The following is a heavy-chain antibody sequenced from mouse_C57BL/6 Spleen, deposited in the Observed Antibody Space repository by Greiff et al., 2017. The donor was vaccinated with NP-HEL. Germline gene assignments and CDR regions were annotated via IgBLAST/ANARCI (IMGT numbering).Heavy chain of an antibody. Sequence: QVQLKESGAELVKPGASVKISCKASGYAFSSYWMNWVKQRPGKGLEWIGQIYPGDGDTNYNGKFKGKATLTADKSSSTAYMQLSSLTSEDSAVYFCARLGTTVVPDYWGQGTTLTVSS. V-gene: IGHV1-80*01. D-gene: IGHD1-1*01. J-gene: IGHJ2*01. CDR1: GYAFSSYW. CDR2: IYPGDGDT. CDR3: ARLGTTVVPDY.